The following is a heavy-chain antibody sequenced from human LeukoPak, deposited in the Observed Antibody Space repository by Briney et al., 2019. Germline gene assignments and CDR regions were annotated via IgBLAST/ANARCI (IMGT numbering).Heavy chain of an antibody. D-gene: IGHD3-22*01. Sequence: SQTLSVTCAISGDSVSSNSAAWNWIRQSPSRGLEWLGRTYYRSKWYNDYAVSVKSRITINPDTSKNQFSLQLKSVTPEDTAVYYCARGSSYYDSSGYPFDYWGQGTLVTVSS. V-gene: IGHV6-1*01. J-gene: IGHJ4*02. CDR1: GDSVSSNSAA. CDR2: TYYRSKWYN. CDR3: ARGSSYYDSSGYPFDY.